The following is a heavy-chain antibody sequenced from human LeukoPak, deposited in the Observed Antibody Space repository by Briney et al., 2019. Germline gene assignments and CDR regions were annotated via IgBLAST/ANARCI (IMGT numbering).Heavy chain of an antibody. CDR2: IIPIFGTA. V-gene: IGHV1-69*05. CDR1: GGTFSSYA. Sequence: ASVKVSCKASGGTFSSYAISWLRQAPGQGLEWMGGIIPIFGTANYAQKFQGRVTITTDESTSTAYKELSSLRSEDTAVYYCARGVAAQNYYYYYMDVWGKGTTVTVSS. J-gene: IGHJ6*03. CDR3: ARGVAAQNYYYYYMDV. D-gene: IGHD2-21*01.